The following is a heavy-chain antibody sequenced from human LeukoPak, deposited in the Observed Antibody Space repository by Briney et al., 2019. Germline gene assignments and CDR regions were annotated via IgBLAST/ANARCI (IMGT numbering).Heavy chain of an antibody. V-gene: IGHV3-33*07. CDR1: GFTFNKYS. D-gene: IGHD6-19*01. CDR2: IWYDGSNP. CDR3: ARQSSSGWCFDS. J-gene: IGHJ4*01. Sequence: PGRSLRLSCSASGFTFNKYSMNWVRQVPGKGLEWVAVIWYDGSNPGYPDSVRGRFTIWRDNSKNTVFLQMINLRVEDTAVYFCARQSSSGWCFDSWGHGTLVTVSS.